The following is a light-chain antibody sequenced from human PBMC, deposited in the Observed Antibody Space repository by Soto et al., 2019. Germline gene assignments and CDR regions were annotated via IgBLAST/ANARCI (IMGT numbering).Light chain of an antibody. V-gene: IGLV2-14*01. CDR2: EVS. Sequence: QSALTQPASVSGAPGQSITISCTGTSSDVGGYNYVSWYQQHPGKAPKVIIYEVSNRPSGVSNRFSGSKSGNTASLTISGLQAEDEADYYCSSDTSGSLVVFGGGTKLTVL. J-gene: IGLJ2*01. CDR3: SSDTSGSLVV. CDR1: SSDVGGYNY.